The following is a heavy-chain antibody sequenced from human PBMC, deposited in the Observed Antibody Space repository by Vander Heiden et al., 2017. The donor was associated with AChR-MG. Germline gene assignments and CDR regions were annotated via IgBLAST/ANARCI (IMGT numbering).Heavy chain of an antibody. CDR1: GFAFSSDE. CDR2: ISSSGSTI. Sequence: EVQLVESGGGLVQPGGSLRLSCAASGFAFSSDEMNWVRQAPGKGLEWVSYISSSGSTIYYADSVKGRFTISRDNAKNSLYLQMNSLRAEDTAVYYCARTTLWNQAVAGYFDYWGQGTLVTVSS. CDR3: ARTTLWNQAVAGYFDY. V-gene: IGHV3-48*03. J-gene: IGHJ4*02. D-gene: IGHD6-19*01.